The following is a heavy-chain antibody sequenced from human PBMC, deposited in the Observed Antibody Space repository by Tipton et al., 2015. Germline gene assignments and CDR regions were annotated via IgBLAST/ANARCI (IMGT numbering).Heavy chain of an antibody. V-gene: IGHV4-39*01. CDR3: ARLLDGQQLEWDTFFDY. D-gene: IGHD3/OR15-3a*01. Sequence: TLSLTCTVSGGSISTGGRYWGWVRQPPGEGLQWIGSIYYRGTTYYNPSLRSRVTISVDTSKEEFSLKLSSVTAADTAVYYCARLLDGQQLEWDTFFDYWGQGALVTVSS. CDR1: GGSISTGGRY. CDR2: IYYRGTT. J-gene: IGHJ4*02.